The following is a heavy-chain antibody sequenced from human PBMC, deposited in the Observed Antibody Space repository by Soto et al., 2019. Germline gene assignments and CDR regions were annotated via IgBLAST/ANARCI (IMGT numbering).Heavy chain of an antibody. V-gene: IGHV3-30-3*01. D-gene: IGHD3-3*01. J-gene: IGHJ1*01. Sequence: KELEWVAVISYDGSNKYYADSVKGLFTISRDNSKNTLYLQMNRLRAEDTALYFSSRRRHTSLQH. CDR2: ISYDGSNK. CDR3: SRRRHTSLQH.